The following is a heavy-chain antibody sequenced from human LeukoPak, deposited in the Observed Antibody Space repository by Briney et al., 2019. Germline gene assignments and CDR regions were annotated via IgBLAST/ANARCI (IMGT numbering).Heavy chain of an antibody. CDR1: GGTFSSYA. D-gene: IGHD6-13*01. CDR2: IIPIFGTA. CDR3: AESLGQPLAPFDY. Sequence: ASVKVSCKASGGTFSSYAISWVRQAPGQGLEWMGGIIPIFGTANYAQKFQGRVTITADKSTSTAYMEMSSLRSEDTAVYYCAESLGQPLAPFDYWGQGTLVTVSS. V-gene: IGHV1-69*06. J-gene: IGHJ4*02.